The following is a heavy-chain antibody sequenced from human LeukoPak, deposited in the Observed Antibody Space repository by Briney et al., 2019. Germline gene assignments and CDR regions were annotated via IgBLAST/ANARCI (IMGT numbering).Heavy chain of an antibody. J-gene: IGHJ6*03. D-gene: IGHD6-13*01. CDR2: ISSSSSYI. CDR1: GFTFSSYS. CDR3: ASTAGYSSSWYWYYYYMDV. V-gene: IGHV3-21*01. Sequence: GGSLRLSCAASGFTFSSYSMNWVRQAPGKGLEWVSSISSSSSYIYYADSLKGRFTISRDNAKNSLYLQMNSLRAEDTAVYYCASTAGYSSSWYWYYYYMDVWGKGTTVTVSS.